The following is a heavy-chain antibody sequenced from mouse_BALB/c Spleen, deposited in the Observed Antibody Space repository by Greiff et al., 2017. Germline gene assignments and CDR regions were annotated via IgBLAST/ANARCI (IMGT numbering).Heavy chain of an antibody. V-gene: IGHV1-54*01. D-gene: IGHD1-1*01. CDR2: INPGSGGT. J-gene: IGHJ2*01. CDR3: ARDNYGYFDY. CDR1: GYAFTNYL. Sequence: VHLVESGAELVRPGTSVKVSCKASGYAFTNYLIEWVKQRPGQGLEWIGVINPGSGGTNYNEKFKGKATLTADKSSSTAYMQLSSLTSDDSAVYFCARDNYGYFDYWGQGTTLTVSS.